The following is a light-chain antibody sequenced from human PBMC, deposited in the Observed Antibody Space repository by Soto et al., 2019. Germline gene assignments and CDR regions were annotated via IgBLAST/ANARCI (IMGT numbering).Light chain of an antibody. CDR3: QQYGNAPLA. CDR1: RSVSSNF. CDR2: GAS. V-gene: IGKV3-20*01. Sequence: EVVLTQSPGTLSLSPGERASLSCRASRSVSSNFLAWYHQRPGRAPRLLIYGASSRATDIPDRFSGSVSGTDFTLTISRVEPEDFGVYYCQQYGNAPLAFGGGTRV. J-gene: IGKJ4*01.